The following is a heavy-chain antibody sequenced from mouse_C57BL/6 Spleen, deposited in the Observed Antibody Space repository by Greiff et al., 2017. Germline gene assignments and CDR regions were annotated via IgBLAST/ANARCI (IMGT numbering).Heavy chain of an antibody. CDR1: GYTFTSYW. CDR2: IYPGSGST. Sequence: QVQLQQPGAELVKPGASVKMSCKASGYTFTSYWITWVKQRPGQGLEWIGDIYPGSGSTNYNEKFKSKATLTVDTSSSTAYMQLSSLTSEDSAVYDCARKTDYYGSSYGYYYVWGTGTTVTVSS. V-gene: IGHV1-55*01. J-gene: IGHJ1*03. D-gene: IGHD1-1*01. CDR3: ARKTDYYGSSYGYYYV.